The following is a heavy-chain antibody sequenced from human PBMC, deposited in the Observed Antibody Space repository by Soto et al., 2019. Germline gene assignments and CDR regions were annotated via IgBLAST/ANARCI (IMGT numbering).Heavy chain of an antibody. J-gene: IGHJ4*02. V-gene: IGHV4-61*01. CDR2: IYHSGT. CDR1: GGSVSSGSYY. CDR3: ARDVDSGYDWLY. D-gene: IGHD5-12*01. Sequence: TSETLSLTCSVSGGSVSSGSYYWSWILQPPGKGLEWIVYIYHSGTNYNPSRKSRVTISVDTSKNQFSLKLRSVTEADTAVYYCARDVDSGYDWLYWGQGTLVTVSS.